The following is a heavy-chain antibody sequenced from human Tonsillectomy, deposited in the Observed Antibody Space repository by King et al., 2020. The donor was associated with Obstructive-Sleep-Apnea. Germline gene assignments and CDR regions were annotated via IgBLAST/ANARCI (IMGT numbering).Heavy chain of an antibody. Sequence: QLVQSGGGVVQPGGSLRLSCAASGFTFSSYGMHWVRQAPGKGLEGVAVISYDGNNKYYADSVKGRFTISRDNSKNTLYLQMNSLRAEDTAMYYCAKCYNSGSYYNGPRGWGQGTLVTVSS. V-gene: IGHV3-30*18. CDR3: AKCYNSGSYYNGPRG. J-gene: IGHJ4*02. CDR1: GFTFSSYG. CDR2: ISYDGNNK. D-gene: IGHD3-10*01.